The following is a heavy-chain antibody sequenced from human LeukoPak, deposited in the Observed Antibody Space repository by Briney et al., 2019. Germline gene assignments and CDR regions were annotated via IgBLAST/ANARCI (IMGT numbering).Heavy chain of an antibody. J-gene: IGHJ4*02. CDR2: INHSGST. CDR1: GGSFSGYY. Sequence: SETLSLTCAVYGGSFSGYYWSWIRQPPGKGLEWIGEINHSGSTNCNPSLKSRVTIPVDTSKNQFSLKLSSVTAADTAVYYCARANTIFGVVIRPFDYWGQGTLVTVSS. V-gene: IGHV4-34*01. D-gene: IGHD3-3*01. CDR3: ARANTIFGVVIRPFDY.